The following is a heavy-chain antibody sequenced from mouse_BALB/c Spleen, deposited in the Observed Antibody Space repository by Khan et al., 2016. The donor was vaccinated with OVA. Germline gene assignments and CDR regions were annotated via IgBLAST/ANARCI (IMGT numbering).Heavy chain of an antibody. CDR3: ARLGYGSFGY. Sequence: EVHVKQSGPELGKPGASVKIPCKASGYTFTDYNVDWVKKSHGKSLEWIGDINPNSGATIYNQKFKGKATLTADKSSNTAYMELRSLASEDTAVYYCARLGYGSFGYWGQGTLVTVSA. V-gene: IGHV1-18*01. D-gene: IGHD1-1*01. CDR2: INPNSGAT. CDR1: GYTFTDYN. J-gene: IGHJ3*01.